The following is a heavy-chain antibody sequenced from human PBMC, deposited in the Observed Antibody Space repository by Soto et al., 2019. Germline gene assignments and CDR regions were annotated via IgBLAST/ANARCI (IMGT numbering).Heavy chain of an antibody. D-gene: IGHD6-6*01. Sequence: QVQLVQSGAEVKKPGASVKVSCKASGYTFITYGISWVRQAPGQGLEWMGWISSYNGNTNYAQKLQGRGTMTTDTSTSTAYTELRILRSDDTAVYYCARDRPTSSIRARDYYFAMDVWGQGTTVTVAS. V-gene: IGHV1-18*01. J-gene: IGHJ6*02. CDR3: ARDRPTSSIRARDYYFAMDV. CDR2: ISSYNGNT. CDR1: GYTFITYG.